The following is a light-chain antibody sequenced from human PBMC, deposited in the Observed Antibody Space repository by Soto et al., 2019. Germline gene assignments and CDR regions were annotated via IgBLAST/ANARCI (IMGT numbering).Light chain of an antibody. CDR1: QSVSSSY. CDR2: GAS. V-gene: IGKV3-20*01. J-gene: IGKJ3*01. CDR3: QQGFT. Sequence: EIVLTQSPGTLSLCPGERATLSCRASQSVSSSYLAWYQQKPGQAPRLLIYGASSRATGIPDRFSGSGSGTDFTLTISRLEPEDFAVYYCQQGFTFGPGTKVDIK.